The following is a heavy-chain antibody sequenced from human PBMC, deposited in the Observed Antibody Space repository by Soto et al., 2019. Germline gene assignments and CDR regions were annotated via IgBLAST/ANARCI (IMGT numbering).Heavy chain of an antibody. CDR1: GFTVSSNY. CDR3: ARYSRDYRVPDY. V-gene: IGHV3-66*01. J-gene: IGHJ4*02. D-gene: IGHD4-17*01. CDR2: IYSGGST. Sequence: PGGSLKLSCAASGFTVSSNYMSWVRQAPGKGLEWVSVIYSGGSTYYADSVKGRFTISRDNSKNTLYLQMNSLRAEDTAVYYCARYSRDYRVPDYWGQGTLVTVSS.